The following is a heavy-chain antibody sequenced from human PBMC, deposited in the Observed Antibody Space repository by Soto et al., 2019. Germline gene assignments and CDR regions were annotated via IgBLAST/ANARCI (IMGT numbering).Heavy chain of an antibody. J-gene: IGHJ6*02. CDR2: ISGNGGTT. CDR3: AKDQIQLGPYGMDV. Sequence: EVQLLESGGGLVQPGGSLRLSCAASGFTFRNYAMTWVRQAPGKGLEWVSGISGNGGTTYYADSVKGRFTISRDNSKNTLYLQMNSQRAEDTSVYYCAKDQIQLGPYGMDVWGQGTTVTVSS. V-gene: IGHV3-23*01. D-gene: IGHD5-18*01. CDR1: GFTFRNYA.